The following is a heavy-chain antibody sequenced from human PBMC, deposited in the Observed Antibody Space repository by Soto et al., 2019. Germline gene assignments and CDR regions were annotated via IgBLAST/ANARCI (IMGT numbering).Heavy chain of an antibody. CDR3: ARDGDYTAFDI. J-gene: IGHJ3*02. V-gene: IGHV4-61*01. CDR1: GGSVSSGSYY. Sequence: SETLSLTCTVSGGSVSSGSYYRSWIRQPPGKGLEWIGYIYYSGSTNYNPSLKSRVTISVDTSKNQFSLKLSSVTAADTAVYYCARDGDYTAFDIWGQGTMVTVSS. D-gene: IGHD2-2*02. CDR2: IYYSGST.